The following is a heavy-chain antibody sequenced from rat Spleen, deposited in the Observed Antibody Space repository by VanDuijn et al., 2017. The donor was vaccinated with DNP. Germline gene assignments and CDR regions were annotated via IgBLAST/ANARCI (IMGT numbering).Heavy chain of an antibody. V-gene: IGHV3-1*01. CDR1: GYSITSTY. J-gene: IGHJ2*01. D-gene: IGHD1-2*01. CDR3: ARSRGDYSSYIPFDY. Sequence: EVQFQESGPGLVKPSQSLSLTCSVTGYSITSTYWGWIRKFPGNKMEWMAYISYSGSTGYNPSLKSRISITRDTSKNQFFLQLNSVTTEDTATYCCARSRGDYSSYIPFDYWGQGVMVTVSS. CDR2: ISYSGST.